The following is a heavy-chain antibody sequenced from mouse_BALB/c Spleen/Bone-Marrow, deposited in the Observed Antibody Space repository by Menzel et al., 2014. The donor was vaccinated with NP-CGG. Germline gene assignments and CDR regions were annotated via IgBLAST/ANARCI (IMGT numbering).Heavy chain of an antibody. D-gene: IGHD2-4*01. CDR3: ARHAYYDQTEVSFVY. CDR1: GFTFSNYG. V-gene: IGHV5-9-2*01. Sequence: EVKLKESGGGLVKSGGSLKLSCAASGFTFSNYGMSWVRQTPEKRLEWVATISGGGGYTFYSDSVKGRFTISRDNAKNNLYLQLSSLRSEDTALYYCARHAYYDQTEVSFVYWGQGTLVTVSA. CDR2: ISGGGGYT. J-gene: IGHJ3*01.